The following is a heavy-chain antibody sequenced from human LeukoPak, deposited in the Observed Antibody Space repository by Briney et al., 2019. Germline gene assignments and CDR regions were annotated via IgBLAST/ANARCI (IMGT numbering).Heavy chain of an antibody. CDR1: GGSISSYY. Sequence: SETLSLTCTVSGGSISSYYWSWIRQPAGKGLEWIGYIYYSGSTNYNPSLKSRVTISVDTSKNQFSLKLSSVTAADTAVYYCARQNGGKATIDYWGQGTLVTVSS. CDR3: ARQNGGKATIDY. CDR2: IYYSGST. D-gene: IGHD4-23*01. J-gene: IGHJ4*02. V-gene: IGHV4-59*01.